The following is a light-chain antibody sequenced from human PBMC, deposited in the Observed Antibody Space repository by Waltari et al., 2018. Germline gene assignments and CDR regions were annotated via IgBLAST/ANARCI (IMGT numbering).Light chain of an antibody. CDR3: CSYADNNIYV. Sequence: QSALTQPRSVSGPPGQSVPIPCPGTDSDVGGYDSVPWYQHHPGKAPQLLIYDVTKRPSGVPDRFSGSKSGNTASLTISGLHGEDEADYYCCSYADNNIYVFGTGTNVAVL. V-gene: IGLV2-11*01. CDR2: DVT. CDR1: DSDVGGYDS. J-gene: IGLJ1*01.